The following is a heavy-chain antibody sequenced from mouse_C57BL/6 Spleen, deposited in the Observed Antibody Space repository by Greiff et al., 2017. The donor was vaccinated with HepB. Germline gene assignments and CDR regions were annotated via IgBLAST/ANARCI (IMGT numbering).Heavy chain of an antibody. CDR2: IDPETGGT. Sequence: QVQLKESGAELVRPGASVTLSCKASGYTFTDYEMHWVKQTPVHGLEWIGAIDPETGGTAYNQKFKGKAILTADKSSSTAYMELRSLTSEDSAVYYCTRRLQLRLPSFDYWGQGTTLTVSS. CDR1: GYTFTDYE. V-gene: IGHV1-15*01. D-gene: IGHD3-2*02. J-gene: IGHJ2*01. CDR3: TRRLQLRLPSFDY.